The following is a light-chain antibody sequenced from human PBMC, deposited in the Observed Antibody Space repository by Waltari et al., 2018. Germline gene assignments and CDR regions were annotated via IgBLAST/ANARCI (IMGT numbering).Light chain of an antibody. V-gene: IGKV2-30*02. J-gene: IGKJ2*01. CDR3: MKGIRWPYT. CDR1: QSLVPVDGNTY. Sequence: EVVMTQSPVSLSVTLGQAASISCKSSQSLVPVDGNTYLNWFHQRPGQSPRRRIYQVLNREAGVPDRFSGSGSGTDFTLIISRFEAEDVGVYYCMKGIRWPYTFGQGTQLDIK. CDR2: QVL.